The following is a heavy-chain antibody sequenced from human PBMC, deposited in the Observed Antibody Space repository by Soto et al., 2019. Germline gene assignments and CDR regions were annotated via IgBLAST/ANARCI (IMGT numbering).Heavy chain of an antibody. CDR1: GYTFTSYG. CDR3: ARGRYGDY. D-gene: IGHD1-1*01. V-gene: IGHV1-18*01. J-gene: IGHJ4*02. Sequence: QVHLVQSGAEVKKPGASVKVSCKCSGYTFTSYGITWVRQAPGQGREWMGWISAHNGNTNYAQKLQVRVTVTRDTSTITAYMELRSLRSHDTAVYYCARGRYGDYWGQGALVTVSS. CDR2: ISAHNGNT.